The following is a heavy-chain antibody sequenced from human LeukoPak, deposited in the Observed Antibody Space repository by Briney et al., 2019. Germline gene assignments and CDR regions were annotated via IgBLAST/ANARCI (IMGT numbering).Heavy chain of an antibody. J-gene: IGHJ6*02. CDR1: GFTFSSYW. V-gene: IGHV3-74*01. CDR2: INSDGSST. D-gene: IGHD3-3*01. Sequence: GGSLRLSCAASGFTFSSYWMHWVRQAPGKGLVWVSRINSDGSSTSYADSVKGRFTISRDNAKSTLYLQMNSLRAEDTAVYYCARAEYYDFWSGYYPREDVWGQGTTVTVSS. CDR3: ARAEYYDFWSGYYPREDV.